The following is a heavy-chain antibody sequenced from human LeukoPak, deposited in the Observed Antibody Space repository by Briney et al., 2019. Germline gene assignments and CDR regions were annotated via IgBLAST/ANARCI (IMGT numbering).Heavy chain of an antibody. CDR1: GGSISSSSYY. CDR3: ARVVVVAATPDY. J-gene: IGHJ4*02. V-gene: IGHV4-39*07. CDR2: IYYSGST. Sequence: ASETLSLTCTVSGGSISSSSYYWGWIRQPPGKGLEWIGSIYYSGSTYYNPSLNSRVTISVDTSKNQFSLKLSSVTAADTAVYYCARVVVVAATPDYWGQGTLVTVSS. D-gene: IGHD2-15*01.